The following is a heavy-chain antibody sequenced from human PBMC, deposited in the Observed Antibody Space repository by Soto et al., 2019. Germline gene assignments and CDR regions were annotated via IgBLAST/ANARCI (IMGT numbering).Heavy chain of an antibody. CDR1: GFTFSAHY. CDR2: SRNKAKSFTT. D-gene: IGHD5-18*01. J-gene: IGHJ4*02. V-gene: IGHV3-72*01. Sequence: EVQLVESGGGLVQPGGSLRLSCATSGFTFSAHYMDWIRQAPGKGLEWVGRSRNKAKSFTTDYAASVKGRFTISRDDSKNSLYLQLNSLKTEDTAVYYCSKYTYGYLDYWGQGTLVTVSS. CDR3: SKYTYGYLDY.